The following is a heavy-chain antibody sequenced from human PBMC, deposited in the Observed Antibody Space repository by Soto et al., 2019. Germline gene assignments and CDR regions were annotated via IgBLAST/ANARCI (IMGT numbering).Heavy chain of an antibody. CDR2: TYYRSKWYN. CDR1: GDSVSSNSAA. J-gene: IGHJ6*02. Sequence: QTLSLPFAISGDSVSSNSAAWNLIRESPSRGVEWLGRTYYRSKWYNDYAVSVKSRITINPDTSKNQFSLQLNSVTPEDTAVYYCARGAMDYYYYYGMDVWGQGTTVTVSS. V-gene: IGHV6-1*01. CDR3: ARGAMDYYYYYGMDV.